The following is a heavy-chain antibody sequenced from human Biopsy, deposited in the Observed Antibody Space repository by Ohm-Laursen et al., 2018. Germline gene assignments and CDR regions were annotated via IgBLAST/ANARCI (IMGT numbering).Heavy chain of an antibody. CDR2: ISSSSDNI. CDR3: ARSRGSSGIATIYYYGMDV. J-gene: IGHJ6*02. CDR1: GFTHSSYS. Sequence: SLRLSCSAPGFTHSSYSMNWVRQTPGKGLEWVSTISSSSDNIYYVDSVKGRFTISRDNAKNSLYLQMNSLRAEDTAVYYCARSRGSSGIATIYYYGMDVWGQGTTVTVSS. D-gene: IGHD3-10*01. V-gene: IGHV3-21*01.